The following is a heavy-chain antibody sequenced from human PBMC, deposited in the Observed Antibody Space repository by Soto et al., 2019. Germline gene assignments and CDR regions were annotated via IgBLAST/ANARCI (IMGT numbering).Heavy chain of an antibody. D-gene: IGHD3-22*01. CDR1: GGSFSAYY. J-gene: IGHJ4*02. CDR3: ARPHYESNTFYSYFDY. CDR2: IFHGGST. V-gene: IGHV4-34*12. Sequence: PSETLSLTCEVYGGSFSAYYWSWIRQPPGKGLEWIGEIFHGGSTIYSPSLKSRVTISVDTSKNQFSLELSSVTAADTAVYYCARPHYESNTFYSYFDYWRQGNLVPASS.